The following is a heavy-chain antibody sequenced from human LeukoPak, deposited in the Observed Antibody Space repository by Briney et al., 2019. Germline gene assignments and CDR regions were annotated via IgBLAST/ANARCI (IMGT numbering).Heavy chain of an antibody. CDR1: GFTFRNYA. V-gene: IGHV3-23*01. CDR3: AKVYDSSGYYYSS. CDR2: INTSGGTT. D-gene: IGHD3-22*01. J-gene: IGHJ4*02. Sequence: GGSLRLSCAASGFTFRNYAMSWVRQAPGKGLEWVSSINTSGGTTYYADSVKGRFTISRDNSKNTLYLQMKRLRAEETAVYYCAKVYDSSGYYYSSWGQGTLVTVSS.